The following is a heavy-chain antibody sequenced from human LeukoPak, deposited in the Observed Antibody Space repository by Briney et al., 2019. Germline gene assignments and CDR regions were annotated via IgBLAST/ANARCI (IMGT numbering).Heavy chain of an antibody. Sequence: SETLSLTCTVSDGSIATGTFYWSWIRQPAGKGLEWIGRIYTSGSTNYNPSLTSRVIISIDASKNQFSLQLSSVTAADTALYYCARGGIPEAGTCWFDPWGQGTLVTVSS. CDR3: ARGGIPEAGTCWFDP. CDR2: IYTSGST. CDR1: DGSIATGTFY. D-gene: IGHD6-13*01. J-gene: IGHJ5*02. V-gene: IGHV4-61*02.